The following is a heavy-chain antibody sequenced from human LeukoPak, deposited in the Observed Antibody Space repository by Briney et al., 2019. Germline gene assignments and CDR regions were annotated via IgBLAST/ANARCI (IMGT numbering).Heavy chain of an antibody. V-gene: IGHV1-46*01. CDR2: INPSGGST. D-gene: IGHD6-19*01. J-gene: IGHJ4*02. CDR3: ARGTTYSSGWTPFDY. CDR1: GYTFTSYG. Sequence: ASVKVSCKASGYTFTSYGISWVRQAPGQGLEWMGIINPSGGSTSYAQKFQGRVTMTRDTSTSTVYMELSSLRSEDTAVYYCARGTTYSSGWTPFDYWGQGTLVTVSS.